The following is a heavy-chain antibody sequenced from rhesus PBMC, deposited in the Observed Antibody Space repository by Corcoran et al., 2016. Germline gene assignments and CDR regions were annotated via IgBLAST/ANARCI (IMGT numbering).Heavy chain of an antibody. CDR1: GFTFSSYW. D-gene: IGHD4-35*01. CDR3: AKEPTVTTSGY. J-gene: IGHJ4*01. V-gene: IGHV3S42*01. Sequence: EVQLVESGGGLAKPGGSLRLSCAASGFTFSSYWMNWVRQTPGKGLEWISAINIGGGSTYYADSVKGRFTISRDNSKNTLSLQMNSLRAEDTAVYYCAKEPTVTTSGYWGQGVLVTVSS. CDR2: INIGGGST.